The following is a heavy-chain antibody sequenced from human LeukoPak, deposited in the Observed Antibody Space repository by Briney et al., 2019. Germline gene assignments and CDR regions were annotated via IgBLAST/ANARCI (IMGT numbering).Heavy chain of an antibody. Sequence: SETLSLTCTVSGGSISSGSYYWSWIRQPAGKGLEWIGRIYTSGSTNYNPSLKSRVTISVDTTNNQFSLKLMSVTAADTDVYYCARALNYYDSSEESDDAFDIWGQGTMVTVSS. CDR1: GGSISSGSYY. J-gene: IGHJ3*02. CDR3: ARALNYYDSSEESDDAFDI. D-gene: IGHD3-22*01. V-gene: IGHV4-61*02. CDR2: IYTSGST.